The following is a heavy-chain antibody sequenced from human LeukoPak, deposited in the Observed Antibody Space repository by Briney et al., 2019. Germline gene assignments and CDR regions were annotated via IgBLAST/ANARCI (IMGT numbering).Heavy chain of an antibody. V-gene: IGHV3-48*03. CDR2: ISSSGSTI. CDR3: ASNSGYDWSYFDY. Sequence: GGSLRLSCAASGFTFSSYEMNWVRQAPGKGLEWVSYISSSGSTIYYADSVKGRFTISRDNAKNSLYLQMNSLKAEDTAVYYCASNSGYDWSYFDYWGQGTLVTVSS. D-gene: IGHD5-12*01. J-gene: IGHJ4*02. CDR1: GFTFSSYE.